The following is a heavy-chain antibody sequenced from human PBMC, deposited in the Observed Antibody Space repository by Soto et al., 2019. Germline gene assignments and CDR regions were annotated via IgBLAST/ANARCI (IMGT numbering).Heavy chain of an antibody. D-gene: IGHD1-26*01. CDR3: ARDVGATGD. V-gene: IGHV1-3*01. J-gene: IGHJ4*02. CDR2: INAGNGKT. Sequence: QVQLVQSGAEVKKPGASVKVSCKACGYTFTSYAMHWVRQAPGQRLEWMGWINAGNGKTKYSQKFQGRVTITRDTSARTAYIELSSLRSEDTAVYYCARDVGATGDWGQGTLVTVSS. CDR1: GYTFTSYA.